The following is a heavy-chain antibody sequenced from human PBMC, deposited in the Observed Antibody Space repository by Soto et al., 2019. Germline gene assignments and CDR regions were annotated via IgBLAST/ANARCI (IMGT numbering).Heavy chain of an antibody. J-gene: IGHJ6*02. CDR3: ARGANYYYYHGIDV. Sequence: QVQLQESGPGLVKPSETLSLTCSVSGGSVNDYYWSWVRQPPGKGLEWIGFIYYIGSTNYNPPLKSRVTISVDTSKNQFSLKLRSVNAADTAVYYCARGANYYYYHGIDVWGQGTTVTVSS. CDR2: IYYIGST. CDR1: GGSVNDYY. V-gene: IGHV4-59*02. D-gene: IGHD1-26*01.